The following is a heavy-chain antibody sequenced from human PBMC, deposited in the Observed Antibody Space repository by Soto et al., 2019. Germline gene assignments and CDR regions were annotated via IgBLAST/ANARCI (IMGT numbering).Heavy chain of an antibody. Sequence: QVQLQESGPGLLKPSGALSLTCAVSGASISSSNWWTWVRQPPGKGLEWIGEIYHTGSTNYNPSLKGRGTRSVDTSKNQFSLKLDSLTASDTAVYSCAANAGHPYGPLDSWGQGTLVTVSS. D-gene: IGHD3-10*01. CDR1: GASISSSNW. J-gene: IGHJ5*01. V-gene: IGHV4-4*02. CDR2: IYHTGST. CDR3: AANAGHPYGPLDS.